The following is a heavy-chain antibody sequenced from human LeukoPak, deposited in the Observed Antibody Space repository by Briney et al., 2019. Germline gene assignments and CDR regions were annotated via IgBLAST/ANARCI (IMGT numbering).Heavy chain of an antibody. Sequence: SETLSLTCAVCGGSFSGYYWSWIRQPPGKGLEWIGEINHSGSTNYNPSLKSRVTISVDTSKNQFSLKLSSVTAADTAVYYCAREYPKGGSYRFDPWGQGTLVTVSS. D-gene: IGHD1-26*01. CDR2: INHSGST. V-gene: IGHV4-34*01. J-gene: IGHJ5*02. CDR1: GGSFSGYY. CDR3: AREYPKGGSYRFDP.